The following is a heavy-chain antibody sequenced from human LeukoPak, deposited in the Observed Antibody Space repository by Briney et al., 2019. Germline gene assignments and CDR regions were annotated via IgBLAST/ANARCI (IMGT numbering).Heavy chain of an antibody. CDR3: AKDLCAVTTGCAFDI. V-gene: IGHV3-30*02. D-gene: IGHD4-17*01. CDR2: IWYDGSNK. J-gene: IGHJ3*02. CDR1: GFTFSSYG. Sequence: GGSLRLSCAASGFTFSSYGMHWVRQAPGKGLEWVAVIWYDGSNKYYADSVKGRFTISRDNSKNTLYLQMNSLRAEDMALYYCAKDLCAVTTGCAFDIWGQGTMVTVSS.